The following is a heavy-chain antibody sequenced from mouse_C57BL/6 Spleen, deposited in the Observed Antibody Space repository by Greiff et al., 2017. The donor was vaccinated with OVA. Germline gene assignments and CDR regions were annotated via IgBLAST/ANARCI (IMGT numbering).Heavy chain of an antibody. Sequence: QVQLKQPGTELVKPGASVKLSCKASGYTFTSYWMHWVKQRPGQGLEWIGNINPSNGGTNYNEKFKSKATLTVDKSSSTAYMQLSSLTSEDSAVYYCARGDGNFAWFAYWGQGTLVTVSA. J-gene: IGHJ3*01. CDR2: INPSNGGT. CDR1: GYTFTSYW. V-gene: IGHV1-53*01. CDR3: ARGDGNFAWFAY. D-gene: IGHD2-1*01.